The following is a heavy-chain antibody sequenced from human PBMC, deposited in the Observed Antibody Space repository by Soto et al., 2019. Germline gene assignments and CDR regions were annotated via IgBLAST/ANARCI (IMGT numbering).Heavy chain of an antibody. V-gene: IGHV3-21*01. D-gene: IGHD5-18*01. CDR2: ISSSGSYI. Sequence: PGGSLRLSCTASGFTFSSYTMNWVRQAPGKWLEWVSSISSSGSYIYYADSVKGRFTISRDNAKNSLFLQMNSLRAEDTAVYYCARDNGPDTAMVTGWFDPWGQGTLVTVSS. J-gene: IGHJ5*02. CDR1: GFTFSSYT. CDR3: ARDNGPDTAMVTGWFDP.